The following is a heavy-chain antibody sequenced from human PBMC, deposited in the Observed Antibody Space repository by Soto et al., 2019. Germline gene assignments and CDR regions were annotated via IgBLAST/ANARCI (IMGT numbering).Heavy chain of an antibody. CDR3: ASRYDSSDY. V-gene: IGHV1-69*02. J-gene: IGHJ4*02. CDR2: IILILGIA. D-gene: IGHD3-22*01. CDR1: GGTFSSYT. Sequence: QVQLVQSGAEVKKPGSSVKVSCKASGGTFSSYTISWVRQAPGEGLEWIGGIILILGIANYAQKFKGRVTITADKSTRTAYMELNSLKSEDTALYYCASRYDSSDYWGQGTLVTVSS.